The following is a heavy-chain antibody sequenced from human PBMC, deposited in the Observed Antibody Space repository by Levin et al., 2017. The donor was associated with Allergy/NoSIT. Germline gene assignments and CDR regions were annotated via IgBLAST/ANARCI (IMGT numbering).Heavy chain of an antibody. CDR3: AKGGYCSSTSCRYYFDY. D-gene: IGHD2-2*01. V-gene: IGHV3-9*01. CDR2: ISWNSGSI. J-gene: IGHJ4*02. CDR1: GFTFDDYA. Sequence: GGSLRLSCAASGFTFDDYAMHWVRQAPGKGLEWVSGISWNSGSIGYADSVKGRFTISRDNAKNSLYLQMNSLRAEDTALYYCAKGGYCSSTSCRYYFDYWGQGTLVTVSS.